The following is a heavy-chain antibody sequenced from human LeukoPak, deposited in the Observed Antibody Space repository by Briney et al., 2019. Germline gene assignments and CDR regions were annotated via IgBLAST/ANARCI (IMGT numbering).Heavy chain of an antibody. CDR3: ARGRSSGWFRRDYYYYMDV. Sequence: PSETLSLTCTVSGDSITSSSYYWGWIRQPPGKGLEWIGSIYYSGTTYYNPSLKSRVTISVDTSKNQFSLKLSSVTAADTAVYYCARGRSSGWFRRDYYYYMDVWGKGTTVTVSS. CDR1: GDSITSSSYY. J-gene: IGHJ6*03. D-gene: IGHD6-19*01. CDR2: IYYSGTT. V-gene: IGHV4-39*07.